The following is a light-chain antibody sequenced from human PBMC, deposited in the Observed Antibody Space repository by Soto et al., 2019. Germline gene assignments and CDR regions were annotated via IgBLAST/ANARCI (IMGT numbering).Light chain of an antibody. Sequence: QSALTQPASVSGSPGQSIAISCTGTSSDVGAYNCVSWYQQHPGKAPKLMIYDVSNRPSVVSNRFSGPKSGNTASLTISGLQAEDEADYYCSSYTNSGNYVFGTGTKVTVL. CDR1: SSDVGAYNC. J-gene: IGLJ1*01. CDR3: SSYTNSGNYV. V-gene: IGLV2-14*01. CDR2: DVS.